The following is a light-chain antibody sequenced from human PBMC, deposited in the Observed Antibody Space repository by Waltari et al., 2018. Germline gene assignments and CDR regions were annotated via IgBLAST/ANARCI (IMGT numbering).Light chain of an antibody. CDR2: GAS. CDR1: QSISSY. Sequence: EVVLTQSPATLSLSPGERAILSCRASQSISSYLEWYQQKPGQAPRLLIYGASNRATGIPARFSCSGSGTDFTLTISSLEPEDFAVYYCQQRSGGPTFGQGTKVEIK. CDR3: QQRSGGPT. J-gene: IGKJ1*01. V-gene: IGKV3-11*01.